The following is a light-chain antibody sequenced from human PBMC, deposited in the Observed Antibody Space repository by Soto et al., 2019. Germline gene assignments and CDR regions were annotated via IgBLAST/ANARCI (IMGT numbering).Light chain of an antibody. CDR3: RQHSDWPLT. J-gene: IGKJ4*01. Sequence: EIVLIQSPATLSLSPGERATLSCRASQSVSRSLAWYQQNPGQAPRLLIFDASNRATGIPVRFSGSGSGTDFTLTISSLEPEDFTVYYCRQHSDWPLTFGGGTRVEIK. V-gene: IGKV3-11*01. CDR1: QSVSRS. CDR2: DAS.